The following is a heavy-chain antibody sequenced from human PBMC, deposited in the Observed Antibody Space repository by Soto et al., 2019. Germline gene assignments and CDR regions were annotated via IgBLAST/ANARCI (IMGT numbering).Heavy chain of an antibody. D-gene: IGHD3-9*01. V-gene: IGHV1-18*01. Sequence: ASVKVSCKASGYTFTSYGISWARQAPGQGLEWMGWISAYNGNTNYAQKLQGRVTMTTDTSTSTAYMELRSLRSDDTAVYYCARDVTYYDILTGYSTYNWFDPWGQGSLVTVSS. CDR3: ARDVTYYDILTGYSTYNWFDP. CDR1: GYTFTSYG. CDR2: ISAYNGNT. J-gene: IGHJ5*02.